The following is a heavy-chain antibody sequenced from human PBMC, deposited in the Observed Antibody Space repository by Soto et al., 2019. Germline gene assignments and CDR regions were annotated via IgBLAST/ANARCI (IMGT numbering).Heavy chain of an antibody. Sequence: QITLKESGPTLVKPTQTLTLTCTFSGFSLSTSGVGVGWIRQPPGKALEWLALIYWNDDKRYSPSLNSRLTITKDTSKTQVVLTRTNMDPVDTTTYYCAREASYYDILPGYTHSFDYWGQGTLVTVSS. D-gene: IGHD3-9*01. CDR3: AREASYYDILPGYTHSFDY. CDR2: IYWNDDK. V-gene: IGHV2-5*01. CDR1: GFSLSTSGVG. J-gene: IGHJ4*02.